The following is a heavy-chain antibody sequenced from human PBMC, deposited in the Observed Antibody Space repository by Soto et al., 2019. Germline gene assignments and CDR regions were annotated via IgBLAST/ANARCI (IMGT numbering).Heavy chain of an antibody. J-gene: IGHJ4*02. CDR3: AREKEWLRLLSFGLRNTDY. CDR2: IYHIGST. D-gene: IGHD5-12*01. Sequence: KPSETLSLTCAVSGYSISSGYYWGWIRQPPGKGLEWIGSIYHIGSTYYNPSLKSRVTISVDTSKNQFSLKLSSVTAADTAVYYCAREKEWLRLLSFGLRNTDYWGQGTLVTVSS. CDR1: GYSISSGYY. V-gene: IGHV4-38-2*02.